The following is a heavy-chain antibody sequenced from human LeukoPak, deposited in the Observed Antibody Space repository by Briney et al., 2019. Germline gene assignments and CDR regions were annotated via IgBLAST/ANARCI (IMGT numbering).Heavy chain of an antibody. Sequence: QPGGSLGLSCAASGFTFSSYAMSWVRQAPGKGLEWVSAISGSGGSTYYADSVKGRFTISRDNSKNTLYLQMNSLRAEDTAVYYCAKDLQPYCSSTSCYNNWFDPWGQGTLVTVSS. CDR2: ISGSGGST. V-gene: IGHV3-23*01. CDR1: GFTFSSYA. D-gene: IGHD2-2*02. J-gene: IGHJ5*02. CDR3: AKDLQPYCSSTSCYNNWFDP.